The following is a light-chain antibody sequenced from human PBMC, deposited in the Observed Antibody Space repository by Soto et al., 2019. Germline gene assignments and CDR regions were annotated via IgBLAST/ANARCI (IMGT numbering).Light chain of an antibody. Sequence: DIQMTQSPSTLSASVGDRVTITCRASQSISSWLAWYQQKPGKAPKLLIYDASSFESGVPSRFSGSGSGTDFTLTISSLQPDDFATYYCQQYNSYPWTFGQGTKVDIK. V-gene: IGKV1-5*01. J-gene: IGKJ1*01. CDR1: QSISSW. CDR3: QQYNSYPWT. CDR2: DAS.